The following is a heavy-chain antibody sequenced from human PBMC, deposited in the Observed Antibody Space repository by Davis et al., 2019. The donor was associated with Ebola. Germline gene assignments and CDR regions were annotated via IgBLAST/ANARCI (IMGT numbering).Heavy chain of an antibody. J-gene: IGHJ4*02. V-gene: IGHV3-33*01. D-gene: IGHD3-10*02. CDR1: GFIFSNYG. Sequence: GGSLRLSCAASGFIFSNYGMNWVRQAPGKGLEWVAVIWYDGSHKDYTDSVKGRFTISRDNSKNTVYLQMNSLRVEDTAVYYCARGSPVGFTLFYWGQGTLVTVSS. CDR2: IWYDGSHK. CDR3: ARGSPVGFTLFY.